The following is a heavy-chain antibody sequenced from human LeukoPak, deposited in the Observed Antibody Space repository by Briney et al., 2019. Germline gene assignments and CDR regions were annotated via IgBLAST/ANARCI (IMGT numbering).Heavy chain of an antibody. V-gene: IGHV4-59*08. CDR3: ARCRDGYNFLDY. CDR2: IYYSGST. D-gene: IGHD5-24*01. CDR1: GGSISSYY. J-gene: IGHJ4*02. Sequence: SSETLSLTCTVPGGSISSYYWSWIRRPPGKGLEWIGYIYYSGSTNYNPSLKSRVTISVDTSKNQFSLKLSSVTAADTAVYYCARCRDGYNFLDYWGQGTLVTVSS.